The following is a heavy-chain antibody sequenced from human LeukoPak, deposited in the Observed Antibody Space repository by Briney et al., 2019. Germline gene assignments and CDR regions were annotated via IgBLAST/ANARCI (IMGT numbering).Heavy chain of an antibody. J-gene: IGHJ5*02. CDR3: ARSRKWELLP. D-gene: IGHD1-26*01. CDR2: ISGSGDNT. CDR1: GLTFRSYA. V-gene: IGHV3-23*01. Sequence: GSLRLSCAVSGLTFRSYAMNWVRLAPGKGLEWVSAISGSGDNTYYAHSVKGRFTISRDNAKNSLYLQMNSLRAEDTAVYYCARSRKWELLPWGQGTLVTVSS.